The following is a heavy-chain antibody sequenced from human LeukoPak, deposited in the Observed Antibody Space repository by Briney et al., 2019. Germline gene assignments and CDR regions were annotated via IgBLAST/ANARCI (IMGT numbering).Heavy chain of an antibody. J-gene: IGHJ6*03. D-gene: IGHD3-3*01. CDR3: AGGIYDFWSGYYHAQYYYYMDV. Sequence: PSETLSLTCTVSGGSISPYYWSWIRQPPGKGLEWIGYSSYSGSTNYNPSLKSRLTISVDTSKNQFSLKLSSVTAADTAVYYCAGGIYDFWSGYYHAQYYYYMDVWGKGTTVTVSS. V-gene: IGHV4-59*08. CDR1: GGSISPYY. CDR2: SSYSGST.